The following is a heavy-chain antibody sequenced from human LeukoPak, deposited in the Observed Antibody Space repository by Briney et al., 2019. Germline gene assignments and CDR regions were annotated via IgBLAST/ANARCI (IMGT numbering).Heavy chain of an antibody. CDR1: GFTFSSYE. D-gene: IGHD5-18*01. CDR2: ISSSGSTI. V-gene: IGHV3-48*03. J-gene: IGHJ4*02. Sequence: PGGSLRLSCAASGFTFSSYEMNWVRQAPGKGLEWVSYISSSGSTIYYADSVKGRFTISRDNAKNSLYLQMNSLRAEDTAVYYCARVLDTAMVIDYWGQGTLVTVSS. CDR3: ARVLDTAMVIDY.